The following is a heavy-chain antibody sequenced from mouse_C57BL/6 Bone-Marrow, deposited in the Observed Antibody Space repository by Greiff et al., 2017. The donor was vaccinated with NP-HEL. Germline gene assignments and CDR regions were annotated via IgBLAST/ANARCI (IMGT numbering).Heavy chain of an antibody. D-gene: IGHD6-1*01. CDR2: IYPGSGST. CDR3: ARSSYDYYAMDY. CDR1: GYTFTSYW. J-gene: IGHJ4*01. V-gene: IGHV1-55*01. Sequence: QVQLKQPGAELVKPGASVKMSCKASGYTFTSYWITWVKQRPGQGLEWIGDIYPGSGSTNYNEKFKSKATLTVDTSSSTAYMQLSSLTSEDSAVYYCARSSYDYYAMDYWGQGTSVTVSS.